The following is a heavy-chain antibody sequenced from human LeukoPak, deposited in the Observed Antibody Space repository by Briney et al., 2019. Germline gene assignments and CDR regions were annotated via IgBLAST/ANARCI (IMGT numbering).Heavy chain of an antibody. Sequence: PGGSLRLSCAASGFTFSNHAMSWVRQSPGKGLEWVSGLSGRGDSKYYSDAVNGRFSISRDNSRNTLFLQLNRLRPEDTAVYFFAXDRRETEMFTDGDFDSWGQGTLVIVS. D-gene: IGHD5-24*01. V-gene: IGHV3-23*01. CDR1: GFTFSNHA. CDR3: AXDRRETEMFTDGDFDS. CDR2: LSGRGDSK. J-gene: IGHJ4*02.